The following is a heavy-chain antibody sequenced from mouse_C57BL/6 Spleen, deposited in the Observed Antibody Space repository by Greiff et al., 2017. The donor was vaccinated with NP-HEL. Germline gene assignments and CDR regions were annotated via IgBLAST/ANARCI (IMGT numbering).Heavy chain of an antibody. CDR3: ARYPSYDGGLDY. V-gene: IGHV1-55*01. J-gene: IGHJ4*01. CDR1: GYTFTSYW. D-gene: IGHD2-12*01. Sequence: QVQLQQPGAELVKPGASVKMSCKASGYTFTSYWITWVKQRPGQGLEWLGDIYPGSGSTNYNEKFKSKATLTVDTASSTAYMQLSSLTSEDSAVYYCARYPSYDGGLDYWGQGTSVTVSS. CDR2: IYPGSGST.